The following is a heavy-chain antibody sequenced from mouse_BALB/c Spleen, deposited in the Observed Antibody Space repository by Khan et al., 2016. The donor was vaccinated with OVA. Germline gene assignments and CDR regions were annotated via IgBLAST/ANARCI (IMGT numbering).Heavy chain of an antibody. CDR1: GYSFTTFY. D-gene: IGHD2-2*01. V-gene: IGHV1S135*01. CDR3: TRRGYVAWFTY. Sequence: QLKESGPELIKPGASVRISCKASGYSFTTFYIHLLMQSHGKSLEWIGYIDPFSGGTTYNQKFKGKATLTVDKSSSTAYIHLNNLTSEDSAVYYCTRRGYVAWFTYGGQGTLVTVSA. CDR2: IDPFSGGT. J-gene: IGHJ3*01.